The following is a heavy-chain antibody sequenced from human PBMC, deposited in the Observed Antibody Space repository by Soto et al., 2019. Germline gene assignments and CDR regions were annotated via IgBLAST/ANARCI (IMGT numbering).Heavy chain of an antibody. V-gene: IGHV4-39*01. J-gene: IGHJ6*03. Sequence: SETLSLTCTVSGGSISSSSYYWGWIRQPPGKGLEWIGSIYYSGSTYYNPSLKSRVTISVDTSKNQFSLKLSSVTAADTAVYYCARQGYPYYDILTGYYKGYYYYYMDVWGKGTTVTVSS. CDR3: ARQGYPYYDILTGYYKGYYYYYMDV. D-gene: IGHD3-9*01. CDR2: IYYSGST. CDR1: GGSISSSSYY.